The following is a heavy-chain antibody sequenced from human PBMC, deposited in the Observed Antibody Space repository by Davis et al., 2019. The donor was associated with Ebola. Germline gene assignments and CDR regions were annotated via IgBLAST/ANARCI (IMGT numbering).Heavy chain of an antibody. D-gene: IGHD2/OR15-2a*01. CDR3: AKDVYFSQPDY. CDR2: INHSGST. CDR1: GGSFSGYS. J-gene: IGHJ4*02. Sequence: SETLSLTCAVYGGSFSGYSWSWTRQPPGKGLEWIGEINHSGSTKYNPSLRSRVTISLDTSKNQFSLELTSVTAADTAVYYCAKDVYFSQPDYWGQGTLVTVSS. V-gene: IGHV4-34*01.